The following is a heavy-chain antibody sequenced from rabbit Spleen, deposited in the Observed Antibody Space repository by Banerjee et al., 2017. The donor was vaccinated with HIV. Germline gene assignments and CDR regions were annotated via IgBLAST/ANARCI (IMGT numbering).Heavy chain of an antibody. V-gene: IGHV1S47*01. J-gene: IGHJ4*01. CDR1: GFDLSKYG. CDR3: VRDTWNFNL. Sequence: QEQLVESGGGLVQPGGSLKLSCKASGFDLSKYGVSWVRQVPGKGLEWIGYIDPVFGSTAYASWVNGRITISSHNAQNTLYLQLNSLTAADTATYFCVRDTWNFNLWGPGTLVTVS. CDR2: IDPVFGST. D-gene: IGHD3-1*01.